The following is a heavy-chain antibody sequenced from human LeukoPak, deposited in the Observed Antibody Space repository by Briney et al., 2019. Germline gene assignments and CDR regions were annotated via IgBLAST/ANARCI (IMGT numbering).Heavy chain of an antibody. CDR2: ISYDGSNK. D-gene: IGHD3-16*01. CDR1: GFTFRSYA. J-gene: IGHJ4*02. Sequence: GGSLRLSCAASGFTFRSYAMHWVRQAPGKGLEWVAVISYDGSNKYNADSVKGRFTISRDSSKNTLYLQMNSLRTEDTAVYYCARGTAMGDEKYFDYWGQGTLVTVSS. CDR3: ARGTAMGDEKYFDY. V-gene: IGHV3-30*04.